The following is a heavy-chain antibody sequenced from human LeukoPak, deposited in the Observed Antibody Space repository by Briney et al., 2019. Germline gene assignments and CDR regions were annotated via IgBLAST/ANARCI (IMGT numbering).Heavy chain of an antibody. Sequence: GGSLRLSCAASGFSFNSYWMTWVRQAPGRGLEWVANLNRDGSIKNFVDSVKGRFTISRDNTKNSLSLEINSLRAEDTAVYYCARNLGSQQFDYRGQGTLVTVSS. D-gene: IGHD3-16*01. V-gene: IGHV3-7*01. J-gene: IGHJ4*02. CDR2: LNRDGSIK. CDR3: ARNLGSQQFDY. CDR1: GFSFNSYW.